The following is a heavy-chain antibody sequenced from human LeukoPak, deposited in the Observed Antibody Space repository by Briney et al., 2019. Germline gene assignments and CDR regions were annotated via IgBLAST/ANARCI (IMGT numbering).Heavy chain of an antibody. CDR3: ARDQAGDGLDI. CDR1: GYTFNDYY. J-gene: IGHJ3*02. V-gene: IGHV1-2*02. CDR2: VNLDTGVT. D-gene: IGHD6-19*01. Sequence: GASVKVSCKASGYTFNDYYMHWVRQAPGQGLEWMGWVNLDTGVTNYAQKFQGRVTMSRDTFISTAYMELSGLTSDDTAVYYCARDQAGDGLDIWGRGTMVTVSS.